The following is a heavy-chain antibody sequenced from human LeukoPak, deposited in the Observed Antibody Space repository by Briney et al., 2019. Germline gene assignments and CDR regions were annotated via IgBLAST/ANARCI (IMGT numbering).Heavy chain of an antibody. D-gene: IGHD7-27*01. V-gene: IGHV5-51*01. CDR3: ARPNWARRYFDY. CDR1: GYIFTSYS. J-gene: IGHJ4*02. CDR2: IYPYVSEI. Sequence: GESLKISCKGSGYIFTSYSIAWVRQMPGKGLEWMGVIYPYVSEIRYSPSFQGQVTISADKSISTAYLQWSSLKASDTAMYYCARPNWARRYFDYWGQGTLVTVSS.